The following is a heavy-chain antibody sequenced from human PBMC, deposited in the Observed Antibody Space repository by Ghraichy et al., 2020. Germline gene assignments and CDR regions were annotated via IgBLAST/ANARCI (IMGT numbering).Heavy chain of an antibody. V-gene: IGHV3-7*01. Sequence: GGSLRLSCAASGFTFSSYWMSWVRQAPGKGLEWVANIKQDGSEKYYVDSVKGRFTISRDNAKNSLYLQMNSLRAEDTAVYYCTKRNWGRAFDIWGQGTMVTVSS. D-gene: IGHD7-27*01. J-gene: IGHJ3*02. CDR3: TKRNWGRAFDI. CDR1: GFTFSSYW. CDR2: IKQDGSEK.